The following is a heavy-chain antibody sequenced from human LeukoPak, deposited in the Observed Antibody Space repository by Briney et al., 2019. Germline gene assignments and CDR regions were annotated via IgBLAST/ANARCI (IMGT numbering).Heavy chain of an antibody. V-gene: IGHV1-18*01. D-gene: IGHD3-10*01. CDR2: ISDHNGNT. Sequence: ASVKVSCKASGYTFTSYFISWVRQAPGQGLEWMGWISDHNGNTNYAQKFQGRVTMTTDTSTSTAYMELRSLRSDDTAVYYCARRGYGSGSYYPTGFDYWGQGTLVTVSS. CDR3: ARRGYGSGSYYPTGFDY. J-gene: IGHJ4*02. CDR1: GYTFTSYF.